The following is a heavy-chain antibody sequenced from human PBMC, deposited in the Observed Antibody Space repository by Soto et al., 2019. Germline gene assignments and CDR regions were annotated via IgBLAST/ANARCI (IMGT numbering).Heavy chain of an antibody. Sequence: GGSLRLSCAASGFTFSSYSMNWVRQAPGKGLEWVSYISSSSSTIYYADSVKGRFTISRDNAKNSLYLQMNSLRAEDTAVYYCAREARIAAAGTRAFDIWGQGTMVTVSS. CDR3: AREARIAAAGTRAFDI. J-gene: IGHJ3*02. V-gene: IGHV3-48*01. CDR1: GFTFSSYS. CDR2: ISSSSSTI. D-gene: IGHD6-13*01.